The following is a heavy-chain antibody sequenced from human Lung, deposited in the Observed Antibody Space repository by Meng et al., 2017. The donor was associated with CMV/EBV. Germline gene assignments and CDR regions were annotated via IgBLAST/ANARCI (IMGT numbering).Heavy chain of an antibody. Sequence: GESLKISCAASGFTFSSYSMNWVRQAPGKGLEWVSSISSSSSYIYYADSVKGRFTISRDNAKNSLYLQMNSLRAEDTAVYYCARAYYYDSSGYYIAPNYYYYGMDVWXQGTTVTVSS. D-gene: IGHD3-22*01. CDR2: ISSSSSYI. CDR3: ARAYYYDSSGYYIAPNYYYYGMDV. J-gene: IGHJ6*02. V-gene: IGHV3-21*01. CDR1: GFTFSSYS.